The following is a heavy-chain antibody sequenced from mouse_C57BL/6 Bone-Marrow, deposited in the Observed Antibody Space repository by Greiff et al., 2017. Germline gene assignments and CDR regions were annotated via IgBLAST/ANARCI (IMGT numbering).Heavy chain of an antibody. CDR3: SEDSAVYYCAAIYDGYYEGYFDV. Sequence: QVQLLQSGPELARPWASVKISCQAFYTFSRRVHFAIRDTNYWMQWVKQRPGQGLEWIGAISPRNGDTSYNLKFKGKATLTADKSCSTAYMQLSSLTSEDSAVYYCAAIYDGYYEGYFDVWGTGATVTVSS. CDR2: GQGLEWIG. J-gene: IGHJ1*03. D-gene: IGHD2-3*01. CDR1: YTFSRRVH. V-gene: IGHV1-87*01.